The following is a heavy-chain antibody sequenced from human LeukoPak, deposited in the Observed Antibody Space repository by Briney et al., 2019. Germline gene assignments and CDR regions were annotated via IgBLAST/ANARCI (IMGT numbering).Heavy chain of an antibody. CDR3: ARGEYYDFWSDPPGYFDY. CDR2: INPNSGGT. CDR1: GYTLTGYY. J-gene: IGHJ4*02. Sequence: ASVTLSFKASGYTLTGYYMHWVRQAPGQGLEWMGWINPNSGGTNYAKKFQGRVTMTRDTSISTAYMELSRLRSDDTAVYYCARGEYYDFWSDPPGYFDYWGQGTLVTVSS. D-gene: IGHD3-3*01. V-gene: IGHV1-2*02.